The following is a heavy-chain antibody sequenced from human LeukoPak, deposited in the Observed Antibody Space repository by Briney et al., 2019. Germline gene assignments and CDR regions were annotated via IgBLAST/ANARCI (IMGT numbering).Heavy chain of an antibody. CDR1: GGTFSNDA. D-gene: IGHD3/OR15-3a*01. V-gene: IGHV1-69*04. Sequence: SVKVSCKSSGGTFSNDAISWVRQAPGQGLEWMGRVIPTLGIALYAQRFKVRVTITAYKSTSTAYMELSSMTFEDAAVYFCARDLVCTVNCKDSWGQGTLVTVSS. J-gene: IGHJ5*01. CDR2: VIPTLGIA. CDR3: ARDLVCTVNCKDS.